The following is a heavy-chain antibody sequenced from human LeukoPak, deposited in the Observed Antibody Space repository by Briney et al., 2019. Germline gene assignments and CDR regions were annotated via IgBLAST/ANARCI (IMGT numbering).Heavy chain of an antibody. CDR3: ARGSAYYDSSGFDY. CDR1: GGSFSGYY. D-gene: IGHD3-22*01. V-gene: IGHV4-34*01. CDR2: INHNGST. J-gene: IGHJ4*02. Sequence: PSETLSLTCAVYGGSFSGYYWSWIRQPPGKGLEWIGEINHNGSTNYNPSLKSRVTISVDTSKNQFSLKLSSVTAADTAVYYCARGSAYYDSSGFDYWGQGTLVTVSS.